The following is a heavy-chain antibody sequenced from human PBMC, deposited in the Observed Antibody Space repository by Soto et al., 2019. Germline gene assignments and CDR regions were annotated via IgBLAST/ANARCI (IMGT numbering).Heavy chain of an antibody. Sequence: QVQLVQSGAEVKEPGASVKVSCRASGYTFTNYAIHWVRQAPGQRLEWMGWLNPGNGNTKYPQKFQGRVTITRDTSSSTAYMFLSSLRSEDTAVYYCARDQGIPYCGGDCYSDWYFDLWGRRTLVTVSS. V-gene: IGHV1-3*01. CDR2: LNPGNGNT. J-gene: IGHJ2*01. CDR3: ARDQGIPYCGGDCYSDWYFDL. CDR1: GYTFTNYA. D-gene: IGHD2-21*01.